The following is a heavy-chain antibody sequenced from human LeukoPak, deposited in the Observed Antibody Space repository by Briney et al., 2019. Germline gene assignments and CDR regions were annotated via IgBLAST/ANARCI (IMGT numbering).Heavy chain of an antibody. CDR1: GYTFTGYY. V-gene: IGHV1-2*02. D-gene: IGHD5-12*01. Sequence: GASVKVSCKASGYTFTGYYMHWVRQAPGRGLEWMGWINPNSGGTNYAQKFQGRVTMTRDTSISTAYMELSRLRSDDTAVYYCARDLGVATPSKRDYWGQGTLVTVSS. CDR2: INPNSGGT. J-gene: IGHJ4*02. CDR3: ARDLGVATPSKRDY.